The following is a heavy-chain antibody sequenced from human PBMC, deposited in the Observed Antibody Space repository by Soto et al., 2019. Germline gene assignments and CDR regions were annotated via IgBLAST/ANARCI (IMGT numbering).Heavy chain of an antibody. CDR3: AREVPSRYFAL. J-gene: IGHJ2*01. Sequence: QVRLQQWGAGLLKPSETLPLTCAVYGGSFSDYYWSWIRQPPGKGLEWIGEINHSGSTNYNPSLKSRVTIQVDTSKNQSSQKLNSVTAADTAVYYCAREVPSRYFALWGRANPVTVSS. CDR2: INHSGST. V-gene: IGHV4-34*01. CDR1: GGSFSDYY. D-gene: IGHD3-10*01.